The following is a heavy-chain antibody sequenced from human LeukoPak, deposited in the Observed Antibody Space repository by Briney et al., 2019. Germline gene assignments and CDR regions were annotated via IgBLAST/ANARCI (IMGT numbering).Heavy chain of an antibody. CDR1: GFTFSNAW. CDR2: IKSKTDGGIT. J-gene: IGHJ4*02. Sequence: GGSLRLSCAASGFTFSNAWMSWVRQAPGKGLEWVGRIKSKTDGGITDYAAPVKGRFTISRDDSKNTLYLQMNSLKTEDTAVYYCTTSILGDYWGQGTLVTVSS. CDR3: TTSILGDY. V-gene: IGHV3-15*01.